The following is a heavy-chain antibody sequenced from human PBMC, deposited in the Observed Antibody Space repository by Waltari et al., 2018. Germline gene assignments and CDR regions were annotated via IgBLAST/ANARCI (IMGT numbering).Heavy chain of an antibody. CDR3: ARGPRTWGGWLRHGAFDI. Sequence: QVQLQQWGAGLLKPSETLSLTCAVYGGSFSGYYWSWIRQPPGKGLEWIGEINHSGSTNYNPSLKSRVTISVDTSKNQFSLKLSSVTAADTAVYYCARGPRTWGGWLRHGAFDIWGQGTMVTVSS. J-gene: IGHJ3*02. CDR1: GGSFSGYY. CDR2: INHSGST. V-gene: IGHV4-34*01. D-gene: IGHD5-12*01.